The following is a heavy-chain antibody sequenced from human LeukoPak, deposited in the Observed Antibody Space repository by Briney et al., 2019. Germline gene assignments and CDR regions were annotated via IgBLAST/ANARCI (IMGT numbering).Heavy chain of an antibody. CDR2: INWNGGST. CDR1: GFTFDDYG. D-gene: IGHD3-10*02. Sequence: GGSLRLSCAASGFTFDDYGMSWVRQAPGKGLEWVSGINWNGGSTGYADSVKGRFTISRDNAKNSLYLQMNSLRAEDTAVYYCAELGITMIGGVWGKGTTVTIST. J-gene: IGHJ6*04. CDR3: AELGITMIGGV. V-gene: IGHV3-20*04.